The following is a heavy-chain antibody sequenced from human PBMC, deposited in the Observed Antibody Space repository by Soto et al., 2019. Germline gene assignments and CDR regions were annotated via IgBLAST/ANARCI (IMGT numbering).Heavy chain of an antibody. Sequence: EVQLVESGGGLVQPGGSLRLSCAASGFTFSSYSMNWVRQAPGKGLEWVSYISSSSSTIYYADSVKGRFTISRDNAKNTLYLQMNSLRAEDTAVYYCAKDLRGTIIAAAFDIWGQGTMVTVSS. J-gene: IGHJ3*02. D-gene: IGHD3-22*01. CDR1: GFTFSSYS. CDR2: ISSSSSTI. CDR3: AKDLRGTIIAAAFDI. V-gene: IGHV3-48*01.